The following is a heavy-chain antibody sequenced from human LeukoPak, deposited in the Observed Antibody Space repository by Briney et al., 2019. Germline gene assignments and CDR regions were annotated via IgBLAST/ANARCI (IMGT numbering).Heavy chain of an antibody. CDR2: INPNSGGT. CDR1: GYTFTGYY. D-gene: IGHD3-22*01. J-gene: IGHJ4*02. CDR3: ARGFGDSSGYYSEIDY. V-gene: IGHV1-2*04. Sequence: GASVKVSCKASGYTFTGYYMHWVRQAPGQGLEWMGWINPNSGGTNYAQKFQGWVTMTRDTSISTAYMELSRLRSDDTAVYYCARGFGDSSGYYSEIDYWGQGTLVTVSS.